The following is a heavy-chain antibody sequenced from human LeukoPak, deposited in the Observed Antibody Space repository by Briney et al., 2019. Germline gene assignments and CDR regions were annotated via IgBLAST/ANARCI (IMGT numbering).Heavy chain of an antibody. J-gene: IGHJ5*02. Sequence: PSETLPLTCAVYGGSFSGYYWSWIRQPPGKGLEWIGEINHSGSTNYNPSLKSRVTISVDTSKNQFSLKLSSVTAADTAVYYCARSPAVSSGYDYWFDPWGQGTLVTVSS. CDR2: INHSGST. D-gene: IGHD5-12*01. CDR1: GGSFSGYY. CDR3: ARSPAVSSGYDYWFDP. V-gene: IGHV4-34*01.